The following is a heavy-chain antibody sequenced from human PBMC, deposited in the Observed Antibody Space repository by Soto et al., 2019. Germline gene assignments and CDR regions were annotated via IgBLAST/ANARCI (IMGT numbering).Heavy chain of an antibody. J-gene: IGHJ3*02. CDR1: GGSISSYY. CDR3: ARRYGLSAFDI. V-gene: IGHV4-59*08. Sequence: QVQLQESGPGLVKPSETLSLTCTVSGGSISSYYWSWIRQPPGKGLEWIGDIYYSGSTNYNPSLKSRVTKSVDTSKNQCSLKLSSVTAADTAVYFCARRYGLSAFDIWGQGTMVTVSS. CDR2: IYYSGST. D-gene: IGHD3-10*01.